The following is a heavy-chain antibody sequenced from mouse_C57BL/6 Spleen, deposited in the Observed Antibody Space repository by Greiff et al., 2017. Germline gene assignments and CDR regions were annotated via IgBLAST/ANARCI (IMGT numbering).Heavy chain of an antibody. J-gene: IGHJ2*01. CDR1: GYTFTSYW. CDR2: IHPNSGST. V-gene: IGHV1-64*01. Sequence: QVQLKESGAELVKPGASVKLSCKASGYTFTSYWMHWVKQRPGQGLEWIGMIHPNSGSTNYNEKFKSKATLTVDKSSSTAYMQLSSLTSEDSAVYYCARGFYDGDYWGQGTTLTVSS. CDR3: ARGFYDGDY. D-gene: IGHD2-3*01.